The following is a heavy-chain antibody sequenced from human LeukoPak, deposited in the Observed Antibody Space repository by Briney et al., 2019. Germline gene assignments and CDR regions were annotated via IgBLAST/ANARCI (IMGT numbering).Heavy chain of an antibody. CDR2: VSSSSSTI. D-gene: IGHD3-16*02. CDR3: ARERGELSSSSPYYYMDV. Sequence: GGSLRLSCAASGFTFSSYSMNWVRQAPGKGLEWVSYVSSSSSTIYYADSVKGRFTISRDNAKNSLYLQMNSLRAEDTAVYYCARERGELSSSSPYYYMDVWGKGTTVTVSS. J-gene: IGHJ6*03. CDR1: GFTFSSYS. V-gene: IGHV3-48*01.